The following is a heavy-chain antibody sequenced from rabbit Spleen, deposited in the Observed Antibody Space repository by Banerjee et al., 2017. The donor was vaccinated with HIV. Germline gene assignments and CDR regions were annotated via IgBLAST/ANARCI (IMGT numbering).Heavy chain of an antibody. Sequence: QSLEESGGDLVKPGASLTLTCTASGVSFSSNHYMCWVRQAPGKGLEWIACIEGGSSGFIYSATWAKGRFTISKTSSTTVTLQMTSLTAADTATYFCASAYSDIYFDLWGPGTLVTVS. J-gene: IGHJ4*01. CDR1: GVSFSSNHY. V-gene: IGHV1S40*01. D-gene: IGHD6-1*01. CDR3: ASAYSDIYFDL. CDR2: IEGGSSGFI.